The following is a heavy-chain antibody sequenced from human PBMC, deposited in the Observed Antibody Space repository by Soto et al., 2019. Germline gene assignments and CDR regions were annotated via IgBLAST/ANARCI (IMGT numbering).Heavy chain of an antibody. CDR3: AKGPETTRSFDI. J-gene: IGHJ3*02. CDR1: GFTFDDYA. Sequence: EVQLVESGGGLVQPGRSLRLSCAASGFTFDDYAMHWVRQAPGKGLEWVSGISWNSGSIGYADSVKGRFTISRDNAKNSLYLQMNSLRAEDTALYYCAKGPETTRSFDIWGQGTMVTVSS. V-gene: IGHV3-9*01. D-gene: IGHD4-17*01. CDR2: ISWNSGSI.